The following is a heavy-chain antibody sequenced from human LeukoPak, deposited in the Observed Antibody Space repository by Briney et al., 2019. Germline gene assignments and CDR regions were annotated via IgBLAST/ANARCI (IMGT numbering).Heavy chain of an antibody. D-gene: IGHD2/OR15-2a*01. CDR2: ISGNGGDT. J-gene: IGHJ4*02. Sequence: GGSLRLSCAASGFTFSSYAMHWVRQAPGKGLEWVCLISGNGGDTYYADSVKGRFTISRDNSRNSLHLQMNSLRTEDTALYYCAKDITGFYWDWGQGTLVTVSS. V-gene: IGHV3-43*02. CDR1: GFTFSSYA. CDR3: AKDITGFYWD.